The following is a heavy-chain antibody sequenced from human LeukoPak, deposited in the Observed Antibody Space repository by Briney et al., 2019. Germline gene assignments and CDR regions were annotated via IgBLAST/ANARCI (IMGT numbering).Heavy chain of an antibody. V-gene: IGHV4-4*07. CDR3: ARGFTVVVPASGIDYYYYMDV. CDR2: IYTSGST. CDR1: GGSISSYY. Sequence: SETLSLTCTVSGGSISSYYWSWIRQPAGKGLEWIGRIYTSGSTNYNSSLKSRVTMSVDTSKNQFSLKLSSVTAADTAVYYCARGFTVVVPASGIDYYYYMDVWGKGTTVTVSS. D-gene: IGHD2-2*01. J-gene: IGHJ6*03.